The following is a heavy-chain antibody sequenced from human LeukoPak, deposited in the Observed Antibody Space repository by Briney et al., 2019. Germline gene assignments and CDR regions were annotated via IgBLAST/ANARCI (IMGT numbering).Heavy chain of an antibody. V-gene: IGHV1-69*01. CDR1: GGTFSSYA. CDR2: IIPIFGTA. D-gene: IGHD2-2*01. Sequence: SVTVSCKASGGTFSSYAINWVRQAPGQGLEWMGGIIPIFGTANYAQKFQDRVTITADESTSTAYMELSSLRSEDTAIYYCASRLYCSNTRCRNFPFAYWGQGTLVTVSS. J-gene: IGHJ4*02. CDR3: ASRLYCSNTRCRNFPFAY.